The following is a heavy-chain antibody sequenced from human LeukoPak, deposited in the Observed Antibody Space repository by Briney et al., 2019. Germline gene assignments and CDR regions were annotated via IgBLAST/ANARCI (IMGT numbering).Heavy chain of an antibody. Sequence: GGSLRLSCAASGFTVSSNYMSWVRQAPGKGLEWVSVIYSGGSTYYADSVKGRFTISRDNSKNTLYLQMNSLRAEDTAVYYCAGDRRIVGATDAFDIWGQGTMVTVSS. CDR1: GFTVSSNY. D-gene: IGHD1-26*01. V-gene: IGHV3-53*01. J-gene: IGHJ3*02. CDR3: AGDRRIVGATDAFDI. CDR2: IYSGGST.